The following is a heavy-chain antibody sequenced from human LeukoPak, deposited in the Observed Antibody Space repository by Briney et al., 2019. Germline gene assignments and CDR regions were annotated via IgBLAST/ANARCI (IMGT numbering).Heavy chain of an antibody. CDR3: ARSNWFYCSSTSCYAGGASDI. Sequence: PSETLSLTCAVYGGSFSGYYWSWIRQPPGKGLEWIGEINHSGSTNYNPSLKSRVTISVDTSKNQFSLKLSSVTAADTAVYYCARSNWFYCSSTSCYAGGASDIWGQGTMVTVSS. CDR2: INHSGST. CDR1: GGSFSGYY. D-gene: IGHD2-2*01. V-gene: IGHV4-34*01. J-gene: IGHJ3*02.